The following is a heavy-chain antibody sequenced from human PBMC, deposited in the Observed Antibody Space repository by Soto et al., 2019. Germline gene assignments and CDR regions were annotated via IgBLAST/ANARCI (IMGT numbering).Heavy chain of an antibody. J-gene: IGHJ5*02. Sequence: SLKISCQGSGYSFTSYWIGWVRQMPGKGLEWMGIIYPGDSDTRYSPSFQGQVTISADKSISTAYLQWSSLKASDTAMYYCARQDDYHLNWFDPWGQGTLVTVSS. CDR2: IYPGDSDT. CDR3: ARQDDYHLNWFDP. V-gene: IGHV5-51*01. D-gene: IGHD4-17*01. CDR1: GYSFTSYW.